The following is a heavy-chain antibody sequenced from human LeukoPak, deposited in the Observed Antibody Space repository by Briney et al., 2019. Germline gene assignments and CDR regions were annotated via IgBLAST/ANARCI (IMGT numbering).Heavy chain of an antibody. CDR2: IYPGDSDT. CDR1: GYNFPNYW. Sequence: GESLKISCKASGYNFPNYWIAWVRQMPGKGLELMGIIYPGDSDTRYSPSFQGQVTISADKSITTAYLQWSSLKASDSAMYYCTRRRDGDGYNWFDPWGQGTLVTVSS. CDR3: TRRRDGDGYNWFDP. D-gene: IGHD4-17*01. J-gene: IGHJ5*02. V-gene: IGHV5-51*01.